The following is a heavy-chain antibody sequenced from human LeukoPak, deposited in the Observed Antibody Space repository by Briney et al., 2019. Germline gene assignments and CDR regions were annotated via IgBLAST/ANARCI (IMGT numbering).Heavy chain of an antibody. J-gene: IGHJ6*03. V-gene: IGHV1-69*05. CDR2: IIPIFGTA. CDR3: ARSLPLAAAGHYPPVDYYYYYYMDV. D-gene: IGHD6-13*01. Sequence: SVKVSCKASGGTFSSYAMSWVRQAPGQGLEWMGGIIPIFGTANYAQKFQGRVTITTDESTSTAYMELSSLRSEDTAVYYCARSLPLAAAGHYPPVDYYYYYYMDVWGKGTTVTVSS. CDR1: GGTFSSYA.